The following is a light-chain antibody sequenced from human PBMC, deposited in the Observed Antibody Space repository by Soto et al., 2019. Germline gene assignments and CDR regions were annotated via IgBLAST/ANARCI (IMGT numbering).Light chain of an antibody. V-gene: IGKV1-5*01. CDR1: QTFERW. CDR3: QQYKDYVWT. J-gene: IGKJ1*01. Sequence: DIQMTQSPSTLSASVGDRVTITCRASQTFERWLAWYQQKPGKAPKLLISDVSSLERGVPSRFSGSGSATEFTLTISGLQSDDFATYYCQQYKDYVWTFGQGTKVDIK. CDR2: DVS.